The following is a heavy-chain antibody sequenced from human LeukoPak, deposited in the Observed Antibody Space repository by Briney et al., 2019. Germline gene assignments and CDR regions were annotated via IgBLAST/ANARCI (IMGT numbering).Heavy chain of an antibody. J-gene: IGHJ4*02. CDR3: ARASTVSYY. V-gene: IGHV3-21*01. D-gene: IGHD4-17*01. CDR1: GFTFSSYS. Sequence: PGGSLRLSCAASGFTFSSYSMNWVRQAPGKGLEWISSISSSSSYIYYADSMKGRFTISRDNAKNSLYLQMNSLRAEDTAVYYCARASTVSYYWGQGTLVTVPS. CDR2: ISSSSSYI.